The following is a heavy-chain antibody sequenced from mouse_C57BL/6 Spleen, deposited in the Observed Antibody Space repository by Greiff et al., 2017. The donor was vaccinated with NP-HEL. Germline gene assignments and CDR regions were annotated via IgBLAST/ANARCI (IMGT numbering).Heavy chain of an antibody. CDR1: GYTFTSYW. D-gene: IGHD1-1*01. CDR3: TREGNYDYESGRWYYAMDY. CDR2: IYPGNGDT. J-gene: IGHJ4*01. V-gene: IGHV1-5*01. Sequence: VQLQQSGTELVRPGASVKMSCKTSGYTFTSYWMHWVKQRPGQGLEWIGVIYPGNGDTSYNQKFKGKATLTADTSASTAYMQLSSLTYEDSAVYYWTREGNYDYESGRWYYAMDYGGQGTSVTVSS.